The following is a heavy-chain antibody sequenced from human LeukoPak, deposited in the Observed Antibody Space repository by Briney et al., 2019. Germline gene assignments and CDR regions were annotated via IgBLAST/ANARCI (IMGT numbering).Heavy chain of an antibody. CDR1: GFTFSSYW. CDR3: ARARWDYYYGMDV. V-gene: IGHV3-7*01. D-gene: IGHD1-26*01. Sequence: PGRSLRLSYAASGFTFSSYWMSWVRQAPGKGLEWVANIKQDGSEKYYVDSVKGRFTITRDNAKNSLYLLMNSLRAEETAVYYCARARWDYYYGMDVWGQGTTVTVSS. J-gene: IGHJ6*02. CDR2: IKQDGSEK.